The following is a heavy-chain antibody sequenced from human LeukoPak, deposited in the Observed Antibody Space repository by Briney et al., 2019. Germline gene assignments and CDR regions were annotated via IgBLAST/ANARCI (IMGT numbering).Heavy chain of an antibody. J-gene: IGHJ4*02. CDR1: GFTFSDYG. Sequence: PGGSLRLSCAASGFTFSDYGMHWVRQAPGKGLAWVAAISYDGSNKYYADSVKGRFTISRDNSKNTLYLQMNSLRAEDTAVYYCAREGGEPTWNYSFDYWGQGTLVTVSS. CDR3: AREGGEPTWNYSFDY. D-gene: IGHD3-16*01. CDR2: ISYDGSNK. V-gene: IGHV3-30*03.